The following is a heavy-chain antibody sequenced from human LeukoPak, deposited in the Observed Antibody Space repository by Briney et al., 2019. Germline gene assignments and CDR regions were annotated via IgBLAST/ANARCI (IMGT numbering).Heavy chain of an antibody. J-gene: IGHJ6*02. CDR2: IYYSGTT. V-gene: IGHV4-59*01. CDR3: AREDPQTTVPEGMDV. D-gene: IGHD4-17*01. Sequence: SETLSLTCTVSGGSISYYYWGWIRQSPGKGLEWIGYIYYSGTTNYNPSLKSRVTISVDTSKNQFSLQLRSVTAADTAVYYCAREDPQTTVPEGMDVWGQGTTVTVSS. CDR1: GGSISYYY.